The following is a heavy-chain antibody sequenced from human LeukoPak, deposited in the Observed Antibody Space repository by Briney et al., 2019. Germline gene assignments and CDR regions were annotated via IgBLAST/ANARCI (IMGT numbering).Heavy chain of an antibody. Sequence: PSETLSLACAVSGYSINNDYYWTWLRQPPGKGLEWIGGIYHSGTTYYSPSLKSRVSISLDTSKTQFSLKLSSVTAADTAVYYCARGKAYSGSYYGIFDYWGQGTLVTVSS. CDR1: GYSINNDYY. D-gene: IGHD1-26*01. J-gene: IGHJ4*02. V-gene: IGHV4-38-2*01. CDR3: ARGKAYSGSYYGIFDY. CDR2: IYHSGTT.